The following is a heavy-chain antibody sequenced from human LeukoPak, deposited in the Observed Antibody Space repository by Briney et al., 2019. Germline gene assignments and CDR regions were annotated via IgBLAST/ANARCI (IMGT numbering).Heavy chain of an antibody. Sequence: GGSLRLSCAASGFTFSNAWMSWVRQAPGKGLEWVGRIKSKTDGGTTDYAAPVKGRFTISRDDSKNTLYLQMNSLRAEDTAVYYCARGMGITMIPRGLFDYWGQGTLVTVSS. J-gene: IGHJ4*02. CDR2: IKSKTDGGTT. D-gene: IGHD3-22*01. V-gene: IGHV3-15*01. CDR1: GFTFSNAW. CDR3: ARGMGITMIPRGLFDY.